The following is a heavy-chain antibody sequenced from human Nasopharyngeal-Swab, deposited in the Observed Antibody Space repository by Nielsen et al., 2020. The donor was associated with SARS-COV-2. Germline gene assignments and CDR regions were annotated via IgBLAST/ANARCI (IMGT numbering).Heavy chain of an antibody. Sequence: SVKVSCKASGGTFSSYAISWVRQAPGQGFEWMGGIIPIFGTANYAQKFQGRVTITADKSTSTAYMELSSLRSEDTAVYYCARSITMVRGVMYLDVWGQGTTVTVSS. CDR1: GGTFSSYA. D-gene: IGHD3-10*01. CDR2: IIPIFGTA. V-gene: IGHV1-69*06. CDR3: ARSITMVRGVMYLDV. J-gene: IGHJ6*02.